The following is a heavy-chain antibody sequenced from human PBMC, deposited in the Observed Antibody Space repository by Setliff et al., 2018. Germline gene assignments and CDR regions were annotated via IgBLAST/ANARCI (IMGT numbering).Heavy chain of an antibody. CDR2: VHFTGST. D-gene: IGHD1-1*01. J-gene: IGHJ1*01. CDR1: GASIRNFY. V-gene: IGHV4-59*01. CDR3: VREGYSEYFQD. Sequence: SETLSLTCNVSGASIRNFYWTWIRQPPGKGLEWIGYVHFTGSTNYNPSLKSRVSISVDTSKNQLSLTLSSVTAADTAVYYCVREGYSEYFQDWGRGTLVTVSS.